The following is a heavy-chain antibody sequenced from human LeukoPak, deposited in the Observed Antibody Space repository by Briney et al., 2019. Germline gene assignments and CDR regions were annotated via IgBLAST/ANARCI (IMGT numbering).Heavy chain of an antibody. D-gene: IGHD1-7*01. CDR3: ARDRIFITGTTEPWFY. CDR1: GYTFTSYG. J-gene: IGHJ4*02. CDR2: ISAYNGNT. Sequence: ASVKVSCKASGYTFTSYGISWVRQAPGQGLEWMGWISAYNGNTNYAQKLQGRVTMTTDTSTSTAYMELRSLRPDDTAVYYCARDRIFITGTTEPWFYWGQGTLVTVSS. V-gene: IGHV1-18*01.